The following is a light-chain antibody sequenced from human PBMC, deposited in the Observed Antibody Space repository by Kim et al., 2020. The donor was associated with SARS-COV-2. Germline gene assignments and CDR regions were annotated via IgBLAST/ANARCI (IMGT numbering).Light chain of an antibody. CDR2: SAS. CDR3: QQADTLPVT. V-gene: IGKV1-12*01. Sequence: DIQMTQSPPSVSASLGDRVTINCRASQGISSWLGWYQQKPGKAPKLLIYSASTLQSGVPSRFSGSGSGTDFTLTITSLQPEDSATYYCQQADTLPVTFGGGTKVDIK. J-gene: IGKJ4*01. CDR1: QGISSW.